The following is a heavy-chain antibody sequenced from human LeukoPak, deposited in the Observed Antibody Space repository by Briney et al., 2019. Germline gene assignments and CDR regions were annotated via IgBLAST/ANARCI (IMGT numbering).Heavy chain of an antibody. CDR1: GGSISSYY. CDR2: ITYSGST. CDR3: AREPGFDSSGYLNWFDP. V-gene: IGHV4-59*01. J-gene: IGHJ5*02. D-gene: IGHD3-22*01. Sequence: PSETLSLTCTVAGGSISSYYWSWIRQPPGKGLEWIACITYSGSTKYNPSLKSRVTISVDTSKNQLSLKLSSVTAADTAVYYCAREPGFDSSGYLNWFDPWGQGTLVTVSS.